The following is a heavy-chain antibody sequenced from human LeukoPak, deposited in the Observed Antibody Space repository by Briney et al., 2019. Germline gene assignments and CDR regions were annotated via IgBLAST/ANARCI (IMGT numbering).Heavy chain of an antibody. CDR1: GFTSSSYA. CDR2: ISYDGSNK. D-gene: IGHD4-17*01. V-gene: IGHV3-30-3*01. Sequence: GGSLRLSCAASGFTSSSYAMHWVRQAPGKGLEWVAVISYDGSNKYYADSVKGRFTISRDNSKNTLYLQMNSLRAEDTAVYYCARDGTVSYGDFRTYSWFDPWGQGTLVTVSS. J-gene: IGHJ5*02. CDR3: ARDGTVSYGDFRTYSWFDP.